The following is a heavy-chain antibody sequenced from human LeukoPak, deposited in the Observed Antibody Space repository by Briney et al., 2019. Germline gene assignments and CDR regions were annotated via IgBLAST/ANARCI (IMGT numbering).Heavy chain of an antibody. D-gene: IGHD3-10*01. J-gene: IGHJ5*02. V-gene: IGHV4-38-2*02. Sequence: SETLSLTCTVSGYSISSAYYWGWIRQSPGKGLEWIGYIYYSGSTNYNPSLKSRVTISVDTSKNQFSLKLSSVTAADTAVYYCASYAALYYYGSGDNWFDPWGQGTLVTVSS. CDR2: IYYSGST. CDR3: ASYAALYYYGSGDNWFDP. CDR1: GYSISSAYY.